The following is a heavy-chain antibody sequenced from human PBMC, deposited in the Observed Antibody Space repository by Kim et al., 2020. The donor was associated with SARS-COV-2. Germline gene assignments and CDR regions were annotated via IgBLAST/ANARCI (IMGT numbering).Heavy chain of an antibody. CDR2: VSGSGGGT. CDR3: TKEAGGSGWYTIYY. CDR1: GFTFTTYA. D-gene: IGHD6-19*01. J-gene: IGHJ4*02. Sequence: GGSLRLSCAASGFTFTTYAISWVRQAPGKGLEWVSAVSGSGGGTYYAGSVRGRFTISRDNSENMVYLQMSSLTAEDTAVYYCTKEAGGSGWYTIYYWGQG. V-gene: IGHV3-23*01.